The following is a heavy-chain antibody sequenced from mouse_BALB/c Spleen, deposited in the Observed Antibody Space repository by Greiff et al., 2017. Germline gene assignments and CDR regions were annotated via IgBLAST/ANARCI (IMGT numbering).Heavy chain of an antibody. Sequence: EVQRVESGGGLVQPGGSMKLSCVASGFTFSNYWMNWVRQTPEKGLEWVAEIRLKSNNYATHYAESVKGRFTISRDDTKSSVYLQMNNLRAEDTGIYYCAGDAWFAYWGQGTLVTVSA. CDR3: AGDAWFAY. V-gene: IGHV6-6*02. CDR1: GFTFSNYW. J-gene: IGHJ3*01. CDR2: IRLKSNNYAT.